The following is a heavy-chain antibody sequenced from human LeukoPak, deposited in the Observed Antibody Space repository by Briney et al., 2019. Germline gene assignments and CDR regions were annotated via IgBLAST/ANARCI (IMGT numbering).Heavy chain of an antibody. CDR3: ARANDY. CDR1: GFTFSSYW. Sequence: GGSLRLSCAASGFTFSSYWMHWVRQAPGKGLGWVSRINSDGSSTTYADSVKGRFTISRDNAKNTLYLQMNSLRAEDTAVYYCARANDYWGQGTLVTVSS. CDR2: INSDGSST. V-gene: IGHV3-74*01. J-gene: IGHJ4*02.